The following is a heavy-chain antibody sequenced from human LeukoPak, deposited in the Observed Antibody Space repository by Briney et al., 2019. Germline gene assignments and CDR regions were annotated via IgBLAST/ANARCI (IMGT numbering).Heavy chain of an antibody. D-gene: IGHD1-14*01. CDR2: IIPIFGTA. CDR1: GGTFSSYA. Sequence: SVKVSCKASGGTFSSYAISWLRQAPGEGLEWMGGIIPIFGTANYAQKFQGRVTITADKSTSTAYMELSSLRSEDTAVYYCARVGGTLYYYYYMDVWGKGTTVTVSS. J-gene: IGHJ6*03. CDR3: ARVGGTLYYYYYMDV. V-gene: IGHV1-69*06.